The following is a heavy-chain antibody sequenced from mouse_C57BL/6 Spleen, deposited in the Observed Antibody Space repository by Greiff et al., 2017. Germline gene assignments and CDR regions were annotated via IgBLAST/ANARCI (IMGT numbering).Heavy chain of an antibody. CDR3: ADGYFPGYFDD. J-gene: IGHJ2*01. CDR2: IRLKTDNYAT. CDR1: GFTFSNYW. D-gene: IGHD2-3*01. Sequence: EVMLVESGGGLVQPGGSMKLSCVASGFTFSNYWMNWVRQSPEKGLEWVAQIRLKTDNYATHYAESVKGRFTISRDDSKSSVYLQMNNLRAEDTGICYCADGYFPGYFDDWGQGTTLTVSS. V-gene: IGHV6-3*01.